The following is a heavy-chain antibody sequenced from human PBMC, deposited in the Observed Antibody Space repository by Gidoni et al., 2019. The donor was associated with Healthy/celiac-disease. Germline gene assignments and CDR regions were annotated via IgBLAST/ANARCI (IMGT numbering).Heavy chain of an antibody. CDR1: GGSFSGYY. CDR2: INHSGST. D-gene: IGHD3-22*01. V-gene: IGHV4-34*01. CDR3: ARGAYYYDSSGYSRFYYYYYGMDV. Sequence: QVQLQQWGAGLLKPSETLSLTCAVYGGSFSGYYWIWIRQPPGKGLEWIGEINHSGSTNYNPSLKSRVTISVDTSKNQFSLKLSSVTAADTAVYYCARGAYYYDSSGYSRFYYYYYGMDVWGQGTTVTVSS. J-gene: IGHJ6*02.